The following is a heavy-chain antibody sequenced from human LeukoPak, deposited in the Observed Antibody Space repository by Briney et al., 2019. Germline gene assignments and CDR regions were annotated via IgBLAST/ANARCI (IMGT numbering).Heavy chain of an antibody. V-gene: IGHV3-73*01. CDR3: TVIALPNY. D-gene: IGHD3-3*02. Sequence: GGSLRLSCAASGFTFSGPAMHWVRQASGKGLEWVGRIRSKANSYATAYAASVKGRFTISRDDSKNTAYLQMNSLKTEDTAVYYCTVIALPNYWGQGTLVTVSS. CDR2: IRSKANSYAT. J-gene: IGHJ4*02. CDR1: GFTFSGPA.